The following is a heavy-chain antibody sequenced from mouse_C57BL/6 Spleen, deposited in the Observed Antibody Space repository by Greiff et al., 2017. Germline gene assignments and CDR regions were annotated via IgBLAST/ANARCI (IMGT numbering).Heavy chain of an antibody. J-gene: IGHJ2*01. CDR3: ARLRDDGRYFDY. Sequence: QVQLQQSGAELVKPGASVKISCKASGYAFSSYWMNWVKQRPGKGLEWIGQIYPGDGDTNYNGKFKGKATLTADKSSSTAYMQLSSLTSEDSAVYFCARLRDDGRYFDYWGQGTTLTVSS. CDR2: IYPGDGDT. CDR1: GYAFSSYW. V-gene: IGHV1-80*01. D-gene: IGHD2-14*01.